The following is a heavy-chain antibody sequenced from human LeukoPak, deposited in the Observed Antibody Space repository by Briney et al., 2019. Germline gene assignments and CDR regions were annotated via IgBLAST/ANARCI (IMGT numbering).Heavy chain of an antibody. Sequence: SGPTLVKPSQTLTLTCTFSGFSLSTSGVGVGWIRQPPGKALEWLALIYWDDDKRYSPSLKSRLTITKDTSKNQVVLTMANMDPVDTATYYCAHRQRIITAAGTQFYFDYWGQGTLVTVSS. V-gene: IGHV2-5*02. CDR2: IYWDDDK. D-gene: IGHD6-13*01. CDR3: AHRQRIITAAGTQFYFDY. CDR1: GFSLSTSGVG. J-gene: IGHJ4*02.